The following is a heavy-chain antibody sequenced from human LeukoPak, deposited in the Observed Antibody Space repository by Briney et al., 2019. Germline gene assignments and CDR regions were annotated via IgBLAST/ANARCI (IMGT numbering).Heavy chain of an antibody. CDR3: VRERWDSSRWLLFDY. CDR2: ISYDGSNK. Sequence: PGGSLRLSCAASRFTFSTYGMHWVRQAPGKGLEWVAVISYDGSNKYYADSVKGRFTISRDNPKSTVDLQMNSLRAEDTGIYYCVRERWDSSRWLLFDYWGQGTPVTVSS. CDR1: RFTFSTYG. D-gene: IGHD6-13*01. V-gene: IGHV3-30*03. J-gene: IGHJ4*02.